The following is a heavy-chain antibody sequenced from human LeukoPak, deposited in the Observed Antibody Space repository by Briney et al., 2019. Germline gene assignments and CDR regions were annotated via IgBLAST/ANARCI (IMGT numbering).Heavy chain of an antibody. CDR2: IYSGDNT. D-gene: IGHD2-2*01. J-gene: IGHJ4*02. V-gene: IGHV3-66*01. CDR1: GFTVSSNY. CDR3: ARGRKYCSSSSSCYAGDFDY. Sequence: GGSLRLSCAVSGFTVSSNYMTWVRQAPGKGLEWVSVIYSGDNTYYADSVKGRFTISRDNSKNTLYLQMNSLRAEDTAVYYCARGRKYCSSSSSCYAGDFDYWGQGTLVTVSS.